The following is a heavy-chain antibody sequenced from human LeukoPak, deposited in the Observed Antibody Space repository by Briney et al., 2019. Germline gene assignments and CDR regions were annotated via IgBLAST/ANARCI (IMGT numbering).Heavy chain of an antibody. Sequence: GGSLRLSCAASGFTFSSYGMHWVRQAPGKGLEWVAVIWYDGSNKYYADSVKGRFTISRDNSKNTLYLQMNSLRAEDTAVYYCARDLENYYGSGSYHNWFDPWGQGTLVTVSS. D-gene: IGHD3-10*01. J-gene: IGHJ5*02. CDR1: GFTFSSYG. CDR3: ARDLENYYGSGSYHNWFDP. V-gene: IGHV3-33*01. CDR2: IWYDGSNK.